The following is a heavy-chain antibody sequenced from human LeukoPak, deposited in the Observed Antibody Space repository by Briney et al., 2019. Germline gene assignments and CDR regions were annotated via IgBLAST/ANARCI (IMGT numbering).Heavy chain of an antibody. CDR2: ISAYRGNT. V-gene: IGHV1-18*01. CDR3: ARGRYYYDSSGYYYPADY. D-gene: IGHD3-22*01. J-gene: IGHJ4*02. Sequence: AAVKVSCKASGYTFTSYGMRWVRQAPGQGREGMGWISAYRGNTNYAQKLQGRVTMTTDTSTSTAYMELSSLRSEDTAVYYCARGRYYYDSSGYYYPADYWGQGTLVTVSS. CDR1: GYTFTSYG.